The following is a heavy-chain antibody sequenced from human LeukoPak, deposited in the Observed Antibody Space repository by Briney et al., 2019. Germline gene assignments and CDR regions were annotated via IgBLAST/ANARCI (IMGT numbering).Heavy chain of an antibody. Sequence: SETLSLTCAVYGEPFNGYYWNWIRQSPGKGLEWIGEINHSGSTNYNPSLKSRVTISVDTSKNQFSLKLSSVTAADTAVYYCARFSGGTSRVDYWGQGTLVTVSS. D-gene: IGHD3-16*01. J-gene: IGHJ4*02. CDR2: INHSGST. CDR3: ARFSGGTSRVDY. V-gene: IGHV4-34*01. CDR1: GEPFNGYY.